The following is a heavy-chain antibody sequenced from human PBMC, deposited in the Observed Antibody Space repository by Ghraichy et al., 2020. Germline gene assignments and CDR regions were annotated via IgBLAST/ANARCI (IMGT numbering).Heavy chain of an antibody. CDR3: ATTVAHCYYYGMDV. CDR1: GFTFSSYS. Sequence: GGSLRLSCAASGFTFSSYSMNWVRQAPGKGLEWVSSISSSSSYIYYADSVKGRFTISRDNAKNSLYLQMNSLRAEDTAVYYCATTVAHCYYYGMDVWGQGTTVTVSS. CDR2: ISSSSSYI. V-gene: IGHV3-21*01. D-gene: IGHD4-23*01. J-gene: IGHJ6*02.